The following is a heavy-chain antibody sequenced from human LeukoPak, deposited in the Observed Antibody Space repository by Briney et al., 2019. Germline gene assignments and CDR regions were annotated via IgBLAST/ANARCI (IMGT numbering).Heavy chain of an antibody. CDR1: GFTFSSYG. Sequence: GGSLRLSCAASGFTFSSYGMHWVRQAPGKGLEWVAVIWYDGSNKYYADSVKGRFTISRDNSKNTLYLQMNSLRAEDTAVYYCARDSGYEVTYFDYWGQGTLVTVSS. CDR3: ARDSGYEVTYFDY. J-gene: IGHJ4*02. V-gene: IGHV3-33*01. D-gene: IGHD5-12*01. CDR2: IWYDGSNK.